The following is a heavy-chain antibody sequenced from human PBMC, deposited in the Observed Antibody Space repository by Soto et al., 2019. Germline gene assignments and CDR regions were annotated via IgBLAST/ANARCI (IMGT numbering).Heavy chain of an antibody. J-gene: IGHJ3*02. CDR2: INHSGST. Sequence: PSETLSLTCAVYGGSFSGYYWSWIRQPPGKGLEWIGEINHSGSTNYNPSLKSRVTISVDTSKNQFSLKLSSVTAADTAVYYCAREYKGITIFGVVITSDAFDIWGQGTMVTVSS. CDR3: AREYKGITIFGVVITSDAFDI. D-gene: IGHD3-3*01. V-gene: IGHV4-34*01. CDR1: GGSFSGYY.